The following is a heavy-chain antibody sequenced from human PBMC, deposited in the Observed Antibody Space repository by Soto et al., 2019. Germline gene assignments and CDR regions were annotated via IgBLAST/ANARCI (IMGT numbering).Heavy chain of an antibody. CDR1: GFTFSSYA. V-gene: IGHV3-23*01. D-gene: IGHD1-26*01. Sequence: PGGSLRLSCSASGFTFSSYAMSWVRQAPGKGLEWVSAISGSGGSTYYADSVKGRFTISRDNSKNTLYLQMNSLRAEDTAVYYCAKKMELTDAFDIWGQGTMVTVSS. J-gene: IGHJ3*02. CDR2: ISGSGGST. CDR3: AKKMELTDAFDI.